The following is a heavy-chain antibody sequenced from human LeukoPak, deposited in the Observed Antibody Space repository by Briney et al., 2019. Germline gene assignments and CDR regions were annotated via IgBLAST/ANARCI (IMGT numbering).Heavy chain of an antibody. CDR1: GGSISSYY. D-gene: IGHD6-19*01. Sequence: ETLSLTCTVSGGSISSYYWSWVRQAQGKGLEWVSAISGSGGSTYYADSVKGGFTISRDNSKNTLYPQMNSLRAEDTAVYYCATYDSGWYNYWGQGTLVTVSS. V-gene: IGHV3-23*01. CDR3: ATYDSGWYNY. CDR2: ISGSGGST. J-gene: IGHJ4*02.